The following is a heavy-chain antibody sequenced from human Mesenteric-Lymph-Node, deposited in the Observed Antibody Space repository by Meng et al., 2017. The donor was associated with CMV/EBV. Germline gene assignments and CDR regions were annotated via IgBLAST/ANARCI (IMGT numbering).Heavy chain of an antibody. D-gene: IGHD1-26*01. V-gene: IGHV4-61*01. CDR3: ARDTMGASRPYFFDY. CDR2: IYDSGNT. J-gene: IGHJ4*02. Sequence: SGDSISSGSYFWTWSRQTTGKGLEWIGYIYDSGNTNKNPSLKSRVKISVDTSNNQFSLKLASVTAADTALYFCARDTMGASRPYFFDYWGQGILVTVSS. CDR1: GDSISSGSYF.